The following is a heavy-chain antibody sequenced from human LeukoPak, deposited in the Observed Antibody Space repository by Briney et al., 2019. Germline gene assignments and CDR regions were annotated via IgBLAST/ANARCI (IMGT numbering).Heavy chain of an antibody. CDR3: AKDGLGDILTGQFDY. Sequence: GGSLRLSCSASGFTFDDHAMHWVRQAPGKGLEWVSGISWNGGSIAYADSVRGRFTISRDNAKNSLYLQMNSLRAEDTAFYYCAKDGLGDILTGQFDYWGQGTLVTVSS. D-gene: IGHD3-9*01. J-gene: IGHJ4*02. CDR2: ISWNGGSI. CDR1: GFTFDDHA. V-gene: IGHV3-9*01.